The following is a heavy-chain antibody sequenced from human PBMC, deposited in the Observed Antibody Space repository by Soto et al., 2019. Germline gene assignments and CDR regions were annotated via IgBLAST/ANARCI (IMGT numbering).Heavy chain of an antibody. D-gene: IGHD6-13*01. CDR2: IYWDDDK. CDR1: GFSLSTRGVG. CDR3: AHRTGGIVAAGKGGFDY. V-gene: IGHV2-5*02. Sequence: QITLKESGPTLVKPTQTLTLTCTFSGFSLSTRGVGVGWIRQPPGKALEWLALIYWDDDKRYSPSLKSRLTITNDTSKNQVVLTMTHMDPVDTATYYCAHRTGGIVAAGKGGFDYWGQGTLVTVSS. J-gene: IGHJ4*02.